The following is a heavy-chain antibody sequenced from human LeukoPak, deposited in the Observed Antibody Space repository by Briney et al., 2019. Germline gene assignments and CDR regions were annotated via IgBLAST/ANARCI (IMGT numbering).Heavy chain of an antibody. V-gene: IGHV4-59*01. Sequence: SETLSLTCTVSGGSISSYYWSWIRQPPGKGLEWIGYIYYSGSTNYNPSLKSRVTISVDTSKNQFSLRLSSVTAADTAVYYCARVTEYMIEDDFDYWGQGTLVTVSS. J-gene: IGHJ4*01. CDR2: IYYSGST. CDR3: ARVTEYMIEDDFDY. CDR1: GGSISSYY. D-gene: IGHD3-22*01.